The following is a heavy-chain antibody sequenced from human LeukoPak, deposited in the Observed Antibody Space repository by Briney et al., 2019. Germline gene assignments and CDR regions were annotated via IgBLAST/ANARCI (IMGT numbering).Heavy chain of an antibody. CDR1: GYTFTGYY. J-gene: IGHJ6*02. V-gene: IGHV1-2*02. Sequence: ASVKVSCKASGYTFTGYYIHWVRQAPGQGLEWMGWINPSSGGTNYAQKFQDRVMLTRDTSITTAYMELSRLRSDDTAVYYCARAPKNIGMDVWGQGTTVTVSS. CDR2: INPSSGGT. D-gene: IGHD2/OR15-2a*01. CDR3: ARAPKNIGMDV.